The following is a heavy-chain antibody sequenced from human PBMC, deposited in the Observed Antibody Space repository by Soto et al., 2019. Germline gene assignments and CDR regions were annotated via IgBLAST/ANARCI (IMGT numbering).Heavy chain of an antibody. D-gene: IGHD3-3*01. CDR1: GGSFSTYA. CDR3: ATGFWSGPIAHSFDY. CDR2: IIPLFGTE. J-gene: IGHJ4*01. Sequence: QVHLVQSGAEVKKPGSSVKVSCKASGGSFSTYAINWLRQAPGPGLEWMGGIIPLFGTENYAQNFQDRFTITADKSTTTAYMEVRSLTSEDTAVYYCATGFWSGPIAHSFDYWGQGTLVTVSS. V-gene: IGHV1-69*06.